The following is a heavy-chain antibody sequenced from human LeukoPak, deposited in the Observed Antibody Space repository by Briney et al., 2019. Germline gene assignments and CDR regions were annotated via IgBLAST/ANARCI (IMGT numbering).Heavy chain of an antibody. CDR2: IYPGDSDT. CDR3: ARQSDYYDSSTVDY. J-gene: IGHJ4*02. CDR1: GYSFTSYW. Sequence: GESLKISCKGSGYSFTSYWIGWVRQLPGKGLEWTGIIYPGDSDTRYSPSFQGQVTISADKSISTAYLQWSSLKASDTAMYYCARQSDYYDSSTVDYWGQGTLVTVSS. D-gene: IGHD3-22*01. V-gene: IGHV5-51*01.